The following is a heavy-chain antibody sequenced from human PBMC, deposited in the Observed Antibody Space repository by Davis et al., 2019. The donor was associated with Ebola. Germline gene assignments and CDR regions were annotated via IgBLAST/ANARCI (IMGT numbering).Heavy chain of an antibody. CDR1: GYTFTSYY. CDR3: ARDPIKHCTGGVCQGGVDY. V-gene: IGHV1-46*01. J-gene: IGHJ4*02. D-gene: IGHD2-8*02. Sequence: AASVKVSCKASGYTFTSYYMHWVRQAPGQGLEWMGIINPSGGSTSYAQKFQGRVTMTRDTSTSTVYMELRSLRSDDTAMYYCARDPIKHCTGGVCQGGVDYWGQGTLVTVSS. CDR2: INPSGGST.